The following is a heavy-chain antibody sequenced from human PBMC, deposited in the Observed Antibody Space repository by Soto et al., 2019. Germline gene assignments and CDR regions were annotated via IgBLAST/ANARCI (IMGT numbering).Heavy chain of an antibody. CDR2: IIPIFGTA. J-gene: IGHJ6*02. CDR1: GGTFSSYA. V-gene: IGHV1-69*01. Sequence: QVQLVQSGAEVKKPGSSVKVSCKASGGTFSSYAISWVRQAPGQGLEWMGGIIPIFGTANSAQKFQARVTITADESTSTGYLELRSVRPEATVVYYCARDLYYNRQGTTYFYYGMDVWAKGPLSSSP. CDR3: ARDLYYNRQGTTYFYYGMDV. D-gene: IGHD3-10*01.